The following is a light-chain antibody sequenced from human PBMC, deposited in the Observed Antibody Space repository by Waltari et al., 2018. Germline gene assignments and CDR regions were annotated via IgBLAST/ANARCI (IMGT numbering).Light chain of an antibody. Sequence: QSVLTQPPSASGTPGQRVTISCSGSRSNIGSNTLNWYQQLPGTAPKLLIYSNDHRPSGVPDRFSGSKSGTSASLAISGLQSEDEADYFCSAWDDSLNGPVVFGGGTKVTVL. J-gene: IGLJ2*01. V-gene: IGLV1-44*01. CDR1: RSNIGSNT. CDR2: SND. CDR3: SAWDDSLNGPVV.